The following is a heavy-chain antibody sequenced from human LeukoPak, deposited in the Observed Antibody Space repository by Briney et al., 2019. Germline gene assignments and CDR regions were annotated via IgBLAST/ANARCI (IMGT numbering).Heavy chain of an antibody. Sequence: PGGSLRLSCIASGFTVISNYMSWVRQAPGKGLEWISVIYSDGSADYADSVRGRFTISRDNSKTTLYLQMNSLGVEDTAVYYCAMVEMSTISFSWGQGTLVTVSS. J-gene: IGHJ5*02. CDR1: GFTVISNY. CDR2: IYSDGSA. CDR3: AMVEMSTISFS. D-gene: IGHD5-24*01. V-gene: IGHV3-53*01.